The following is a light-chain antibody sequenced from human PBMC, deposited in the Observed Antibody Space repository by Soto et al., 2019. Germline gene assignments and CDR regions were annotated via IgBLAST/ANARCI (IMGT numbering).Light chain of an antibody. V-gene: IGKV3-11*01. Sequence: IVLTQSPATLSLSPGERATLSCRASQSLSSYLAWYQQKPGQAPSLLIYGASNRATGIPARFSGSGSGTDFTLTISRLEPEDFALYYCQQYGNSPLTFGGGTKV. CDR2: GAS. J-gene: IGKJ4*01. CDR1: QSLSSY. CDR3: QQYGNSPLT.